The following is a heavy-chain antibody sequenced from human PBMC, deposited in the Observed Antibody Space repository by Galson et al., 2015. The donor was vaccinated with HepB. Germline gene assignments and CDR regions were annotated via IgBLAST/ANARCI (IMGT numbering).Heavy chain of an antibody. CDR1: GFTFSSYN. CDR3: ARDPLLGTPFDY. CDR2: ISSSSSYK. D-gene: IGHD7-27*01. J-gene: IGHJ4*02. Sequence: SLRLSCAASGFTFSSYNMNWVRQAPGKGLEWVSSISSSSSYKYYADSVKGRFTISRDNAKNSLYLQMNSLRAEDTAIYYCARDPLLGTPFDYWGQGTLVTVSS. V-gene: IGHV3-21*01.